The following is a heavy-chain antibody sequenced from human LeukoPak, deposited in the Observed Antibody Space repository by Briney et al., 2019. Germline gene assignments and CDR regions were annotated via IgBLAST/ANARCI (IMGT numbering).Heavy chain of an antibody. CDR1: GGSISSYY. D-gene: IGHD3-3*01. CDR2: IYTSGST. Sequence: SETLSLTCTVSGGSISSYYWSWIRQPAGKGLEWIGRIYTSGSTNYNPPLKSRVTMSVDTSKNQFSLKLSSVTAADTAVYYCARDLSNDFWSGYPTLDDAFDIWGQGTMVTVSS. CDR3: ARDLSNDFWSGYPTLDDAFDI. J-gene: IGHJ3*02. V-gene: IGHV4-4*07.